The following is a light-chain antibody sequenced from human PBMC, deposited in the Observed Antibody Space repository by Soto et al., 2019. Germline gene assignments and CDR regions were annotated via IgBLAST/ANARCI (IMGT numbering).Light chain of an antibody. J-gene: IGKJ5*01. V-gene: IGKV3-20*01. Sequence: EIVLTQSPSTQSFSPGRRDTLSCRASQSVPRSYLAWYQQKPGQAPRLLIYGTSSRATGIPDRFSGSGSGTDFTLTISRLEPEDFAVFYCQQYGSSITFGQGTRLEIK. CDR3: QQYGSSIT. CDR1: QSVPRSY. CDR2: GTS.